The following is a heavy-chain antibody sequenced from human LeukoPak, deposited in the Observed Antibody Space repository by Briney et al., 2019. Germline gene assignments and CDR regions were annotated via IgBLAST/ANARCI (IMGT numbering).Heavy chain of an antibody. V-gene: IGHV7-4-1*02. CDR3: ARAGSIAMVRGVPYYSYYYMDV. CDR2: INTNTGNP. CDR1: GYTFTSYA. J-gene: IGHJ6*03. Sequence: ASVKVSCKASGYTFTSYAMNWVRQAPGQGLEWMGWINTNTGNPTYAQGFTGRFVFSLDTSVSTAYLQITGLKAEDTAVYYCARAGSIAMVRGVPYYSYYYMDVWGKGTTVTVSS. D-gene: IGHD3-10*01.